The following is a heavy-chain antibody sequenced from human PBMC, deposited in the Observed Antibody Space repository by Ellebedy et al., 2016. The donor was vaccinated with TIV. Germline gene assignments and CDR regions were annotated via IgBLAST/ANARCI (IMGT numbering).Heavy chain of an antibody. CDR2: IIAIFGTA. J-gene: IGHJ6*02. D-gene: IGHD4-17*01. Sequence: ASVKVSCKASGGIFRSNAITWVRQAPGQGLEWVGGIIAIFGTAKYAQKFQGRVTITADESTSTAYMELTGLRSEDTAVYYCARGVAYGDLFYYYGMDVWGQGTTLTVTS. V-gene: IGHV1-69*13. CDR1: GGIFRSNA. CDR3: ARGVAYGDLFYYYGMDV.